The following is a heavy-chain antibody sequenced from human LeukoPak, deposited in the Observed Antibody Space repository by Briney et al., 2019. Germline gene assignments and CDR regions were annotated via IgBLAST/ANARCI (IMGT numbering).Heavy chain of an antibody. CDR2: INPNSGGT. D-gene: IGHD6-19*01. V-gene: IGHV1-2*02. CDR1: GYTSTDYY. Sequence: ASVKVSCKASGYTSTDYYMHWVRQAPAQGLERMGWINPNSGGTKYTQKFQGRVTMTRDTSINTAYMELSRLRSDDTAVYYCATRFPGIAVAGNFDYWGQGTLVTVSS. J-gene: IGHJ4*02. CDR3: ATRFPGIAVAGNFDY.